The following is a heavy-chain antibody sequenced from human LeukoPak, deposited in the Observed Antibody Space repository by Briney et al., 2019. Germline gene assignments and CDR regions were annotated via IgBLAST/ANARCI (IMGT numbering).Heavy chain of an antibody. CDR3: AKDQWRGYCNSASCYIDF. D-gene: IGHD2-2*02. CDR1: GFTFSSYA. Sequence: PGGSLRLSCAASGFTFSSYAMTWVRQAPGMGLEWVSVTSGSGGSTYYADSVKGRFTISRDNSKNTLYLQMNSLRAEDTAVYYCAKDQWRGYCNSASCYIDFWGQGTLVTVSS. J-gene: IGHJ4*02. V-gene: IGHV3-23*01. CDR2: TSGSGGST.